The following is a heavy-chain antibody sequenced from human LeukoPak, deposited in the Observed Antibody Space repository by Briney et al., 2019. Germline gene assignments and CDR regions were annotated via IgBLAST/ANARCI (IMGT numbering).Heavy chain of an antibody. D-gene: IGHD2-2*01. CDR2: INPSGGST. CDR1: GYTFTSYY. V-gene: IGHV1-46*01. Sequence: GASVKVSCKASGYTFTSYYMHWVRQAPGQGLEWMGIINPSGGSTSYAQKFQGRVTITADKSTSTAYMELSSLRSEDTAVYYCARVRGGIVVVPSAFDIWGQGTMVTVSS. J-gene: IGHJ3*02. CDR3: ARVRGGIVVVPSAFDI.